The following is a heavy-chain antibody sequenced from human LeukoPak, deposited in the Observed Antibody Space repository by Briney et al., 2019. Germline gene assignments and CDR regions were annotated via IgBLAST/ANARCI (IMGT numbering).Heavy chain of an antibody. V-gene: IGHV3-30*03. CDR2: ISYDGITK. CDR3: VFCSGGNCYYAVRGWTY. CDR1: GFSFSDYG. Sequence: GGSLRLSCVASGFSFSDYGMHWVRQAPGKGLEWMAVISYDGITKKYADSVQGRFTISRDNSKNTVQLEMNSLRVGDTAVYYCVFCSGGNCYYAVRGWTYWGQGTLVTVSS. J-gene: IGHJ4*02. D-gene: IGHD2-15*01.